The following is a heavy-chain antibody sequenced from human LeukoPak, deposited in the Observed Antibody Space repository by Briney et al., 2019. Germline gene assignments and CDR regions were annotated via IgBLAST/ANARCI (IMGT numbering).Heavy chain of an antibody. CDR1: RGSITSTSHY. J-gene: IGHJ3*02. CDR3: ARSVGIAVAEDAFDI. Sequence: SETLSLTCIVSRGSITSTSHYWGWMRQPPGRGLEWIGSLYYSGDAYFNPSLQSRVTMSVDTSKNHFSLKLRSVTAADTAIYYCARSVGIAVAEDAFDIWGQGALVTVSS. V-gene: IGHV4-39*02. CDR2: LYYSGDA. D-gene: IGHD6-19*01.